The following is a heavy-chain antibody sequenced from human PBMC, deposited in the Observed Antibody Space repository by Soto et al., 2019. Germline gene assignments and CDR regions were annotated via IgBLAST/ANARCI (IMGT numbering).Heavy chain of an antibody. J-gene: IGHJ3*02. Sequence: SETLSLTCTVSGGSISSGGYYWSWIRQHPGKGLEWIGYIYYSGSTYYNPSLKSRVTISVDTSKNQFSLKLSSVTAADTAVYYCARQIVVVPAAIDYGAFDIWGQGTMVTVS. V-gene: IGHV4-31*03. CDR2: IYYSGST. CDR3: ARQIVVVPAAIDYGAFDI. CDR1: GGSISSGGYY. D-gene: IGHD2-2*01.